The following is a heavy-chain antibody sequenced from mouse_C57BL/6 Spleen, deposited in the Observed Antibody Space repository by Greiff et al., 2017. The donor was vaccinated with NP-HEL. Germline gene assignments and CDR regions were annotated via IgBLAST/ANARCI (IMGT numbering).Heavy chain of an antibody. J-gene: IGHJ2*01. CDR2: INPSSGYT. Sequence: VQLQQSGAELAKPGASVKLSCKASGYTFTTYWMHWVKQRPGQGLEWIGYINPSSGYTKYNQKFKDKATFTADKSSSTAYMQLSSLTYEDSAVYYCARDYYGNLDYWGQGTTLTVSS. CDR1: GYTFTTYW. D-gene: IGHD1-1*01. V-gene: IGHV1-7*01. CDR3: ARDYYGNLDY.